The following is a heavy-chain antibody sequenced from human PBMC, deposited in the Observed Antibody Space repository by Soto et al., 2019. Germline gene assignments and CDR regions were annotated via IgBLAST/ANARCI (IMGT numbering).Heavy chain of an antibody. D-gene: IGHD3-9*01. CDR1: GFTFSSYW. Sequence: EVQLVESGGGLVQPGGSLRLSCAASGFTFSSYWMSWVRQAPGKGLEWVANIKQDGSEKYYVDSVKGRFTISRDNAKNSLYLQMNSLRAEDTAVYYCARDVDWLSSYYFDYWGQGTLVTVSS. J-gene: IGHJ4*02. CDR2: IKQDGSEK. V-gene: IGHV3-7*01. CDR3: ARDVDWLSSYYFDY.